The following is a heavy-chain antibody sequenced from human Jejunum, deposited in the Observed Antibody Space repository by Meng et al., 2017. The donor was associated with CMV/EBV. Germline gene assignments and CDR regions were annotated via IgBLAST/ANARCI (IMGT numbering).Heavy chain of an antibody. V-gene: IGHV4-59*01. CDR2: IYYSGST. D-gene: IGHD3-16*01. CDR1: GGAISSYY. CDR3: ARDGGGTGADY. Sequence: CTVSGGAISSYYWNWIRQPAGKGLELMGYIYYSGSTKYNPSLKSRVTISVDTSKNQISLKLSFVTAADTAVYYCARDGGGTGADYWGQGTLVTVSS. J-gene: IGHJ4*02.